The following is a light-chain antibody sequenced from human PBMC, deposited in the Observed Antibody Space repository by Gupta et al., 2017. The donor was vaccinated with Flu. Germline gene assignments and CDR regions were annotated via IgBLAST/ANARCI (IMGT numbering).Light chain of an antibody. Sequence: QSILPQPPSPSAAPGQSVIISCHGGHTNIGGGSVYWYKQFPATEPKAVMVSTDRRPSGVPDRFLWCKTGTYASPDTRGLQSEEEADDYCGASDDSIGGFVFGGGTRVTVL. V-gene: IGLV1-47*02. CDR3: GASDDSIGGFV. CDR2: STD. J-gene: IGLJ2*01. CDR1: HTNIGGGS.